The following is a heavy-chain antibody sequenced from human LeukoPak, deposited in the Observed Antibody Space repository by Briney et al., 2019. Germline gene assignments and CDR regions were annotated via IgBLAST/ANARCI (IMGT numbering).Heavy chain of an antibody. D-gene: IGHD5-18*01. Sequence: PSETLSLTCTVSGGSISSSRYYWGWSRQPPGRLLEWIGSIYYSGSTYYNPSLKSRVTISVDTSKNQFSLKLSSVTAADTAVYYCGRLGYSYGYVDYWGQGTLVTVSS. CDR3: GRLGYSYGYVDY. V-gene: IGHV4-39*01. CDR1: GGSISSSRYY. J-gene: IGHJ4*02. CDR2: IYYSGST.